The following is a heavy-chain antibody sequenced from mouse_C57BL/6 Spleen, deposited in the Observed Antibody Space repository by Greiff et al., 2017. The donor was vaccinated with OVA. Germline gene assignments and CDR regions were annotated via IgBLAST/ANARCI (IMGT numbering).Heavy chain of an antibody. D-gene: IGHD2-1*01. J-gene: IGHJ2*01. CDR2: IDPSDSYT. V-gene: IGHV1-50*01. CDR3: ARCGNYSYYFDY. Sequence: QVQLQQPGAELVKPGASVKLSCKASGYTFTSYWMQWVKQRPGQGLEWIGEIDPSDSYTNYNQKFKGKATLTVDTSSSTAYIQLSSLTSEDSAVYYCARCGNYSYYFDYWGQGTTLTVSS. CDR1: GYTFTSYW.